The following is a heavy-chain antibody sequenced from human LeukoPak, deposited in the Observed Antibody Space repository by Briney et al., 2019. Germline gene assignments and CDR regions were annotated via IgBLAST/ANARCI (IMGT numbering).Heavy chain of an antibody. Sequence: ASVKVSCKASGGTFSSYAISWVRQAPGQGLEWMGGIIPIFGTANYAQKFQGRVTITADESTSTAYMELSSLRSEDTAVYYCAFHLTGDRSPDYYYYMDVWGKGTTVTVSS. CDR3: AFHLTGDRSPDYYYYMDV. CDR1: GGTFSSYA. J-gene: IGHJ6*03. V-gene: IGHV1-69*13. CDR2: IIPIFGTA. D-gene: IGHD7-27*01.